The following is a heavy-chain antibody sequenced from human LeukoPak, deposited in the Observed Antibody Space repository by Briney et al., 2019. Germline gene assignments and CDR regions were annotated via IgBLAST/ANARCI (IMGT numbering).Heavy chain of an antibody. CDR1: GGSISNYY. V-gene: IGHV4-59*01. D-gene: IGHD3-16*01. CDR3: ARVGRGDYTWGSYSFDY. Sequence: SETLSLTCTVSGGSISNYYWSWIRQPPGKGLKWIGYISYSGSTNYNPSLMSRVTISVDTSKNQFSLKLSPVTAADTAVYYCARVGRGDYTWGSYSFDYWGQGTLVTVSS. J-gene: IGHJ4*02. CDR2: ISYSGST.